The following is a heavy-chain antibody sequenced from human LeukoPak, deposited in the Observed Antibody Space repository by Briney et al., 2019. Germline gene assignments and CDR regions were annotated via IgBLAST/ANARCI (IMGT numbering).Heavy chain of an antibody. CDR3: ARQVGCSGGSCYPYYYYYSGMDV. CDR2: IYHSGST. CDR1: GYSISSGYY. V-gene: IGHV4-38-2*01. J-gene: IGHJ6*04. D-gene: IGHD2-15*01. Sequence: SETLSLTCAVSGYSISSGYYWGWIRQPPGKGLEWSGSIYHSGSTYYNPSLKSRVTISVDTSTHHFYLKLSSVTAAATAVYYCARQVGCSGGSCYPYYYYYSGMDVWGKGTTVTVSS.